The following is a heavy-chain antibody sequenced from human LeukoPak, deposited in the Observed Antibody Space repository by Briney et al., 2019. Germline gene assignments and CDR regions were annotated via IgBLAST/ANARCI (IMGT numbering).Heavy chain of an antibody. V-gene: IGHV1-24*01. J-gene: IGHJ4*02. Sequence: ASVKVSCKVSGYTLTQLYMHWVRQAPGKGGEWGGGFDPQDGETIYAQKFQGRVTMTEDTSTDTDYMELSSLRAEDTAVYYSATDSVNYDYARGSYRYWGKGPLVTVSS. CDR1: GYTLTQLY. D-gene: IGHD3-16*01. CDR2: FDPQDGET. CDR3: ATDSVNYDYARGSYRY.